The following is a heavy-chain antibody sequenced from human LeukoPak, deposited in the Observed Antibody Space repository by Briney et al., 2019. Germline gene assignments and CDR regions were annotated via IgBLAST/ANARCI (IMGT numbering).Heavy chain of an antibody. CDR2: IYHSGNN. CDR3: ARGRVLRPAAGCWFDP. D-gene: IGHD2-2*01. V-gene: IGHV4-38-2*02. Sequence: PSETLSLTCTVSGFSISSTFYWVWIRQPPGKGLEWIGSIYHSGNNYYNPSLKNRVTMSVDTSKNQFSLHLTSVTAADTAVYYCARGRVLRPAAGCWFDPWGQGTLVTVSS. CDR1: GFSISSTFY. J-gene: IGHJ5*02.